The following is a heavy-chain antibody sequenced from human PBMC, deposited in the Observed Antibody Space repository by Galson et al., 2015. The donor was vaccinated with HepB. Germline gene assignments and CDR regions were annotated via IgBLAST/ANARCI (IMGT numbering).Heavy chain of an antibody. J-gene: IGHJ4*02. CDR2: FDPEDGET. CDR1: GHTLTELV. Sequence: SVKVSCKVSGHTLTELVIHWVRQAPGEGLEWMGGFDPEDGETIYAQRFQGRVTMTIETSTSTAYLELRSLSSDDTAVYYCARRNFDEEAFDYWGQGTLVTVSS. CDR3: ARRNFDEEAFDY. V-gene: IGHV1-24*01.